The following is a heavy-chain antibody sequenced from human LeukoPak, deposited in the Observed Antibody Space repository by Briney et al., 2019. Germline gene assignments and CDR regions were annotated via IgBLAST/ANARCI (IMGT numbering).Heavy chain of an antibody. CDR3: ARTYYYGSGSYLFPDVYSDY. D-gene: IGHD3-10*01. V-gene: IGHV4-59*11. CDR1: GGSISSHY. Sequence: SETLSLTCTVSGGSISSHYWSWIRQPPGKGLEWIGYIYYSGSTNYNPSLKSRVIISVDTSKNQFSLKLSSVTAADTAVYYCARTYYYGSGSYLFPDVYSDYWGQGTLVTVSS. CDR2: IYYSGST. J-gene: IGHJ4*02.